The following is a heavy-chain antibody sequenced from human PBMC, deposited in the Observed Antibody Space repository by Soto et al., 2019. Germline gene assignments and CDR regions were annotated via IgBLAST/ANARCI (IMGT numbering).Heavy chain of an antibody. D-gene: IGHD6-19*01. CDR3: AKGGPSIAVAGTFDP. Sequence: PGGSLRLSXAASGFTFSSYGMHWVRQAPGKGLEWVAVISYDGSNKYYADSVKGRFTISRDNSKNTLYLQMNSLRAEDTAVYYCAKGGPSIAVAGTFDPWGQGTLVTVSS. CDR2: ISYDGSNK. J-gene: IGHJ5*02. CDR1: GFTFSSYG. V-gene: IGHV3-30*18.